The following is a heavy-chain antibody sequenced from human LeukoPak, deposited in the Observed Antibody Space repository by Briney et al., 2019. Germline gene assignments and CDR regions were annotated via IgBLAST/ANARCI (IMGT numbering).Heavy chain of an antibody. CDR2: IIPIFGTA. CDR1: GGTFSSYA. V-gene: IGHV1-69*05. J-gene: IGHJ3*02. CDR3: AGSLRDYGDHEGAFDI. D-gene: IGHD4-17*01. Sequence: SVKVSCKASGGTFSSYAISWVRQAPGQGLEWMGGIIPIFGTANYAQKFQGRVTMTTDTSTSTAYMELRSLRSDDTAVYYCAGSLRDYGDHEGAFDIWGQGTMVTVSS.